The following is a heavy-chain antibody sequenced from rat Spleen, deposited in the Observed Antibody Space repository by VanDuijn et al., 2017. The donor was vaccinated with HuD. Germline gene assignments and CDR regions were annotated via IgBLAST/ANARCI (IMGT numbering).Heavy chain of an antibody. J-gene: IGHJ2*01. CDR3: ARLDNADY. V-gene: IGHV5-29*01. Sequence: EVQLVESGGGLVQPGRSLKLSCAASGFTLSDYYMAWVRQAPTKGLEWVATISYDGSVTYYRDSMKGRFTISRDNAKSIVYLQMDSLRSEDTATYYCARLDNADYWGQGVMVTVSS. D-gene: IGHD1-10*01. CDR1: GFTLSDYY. CDR2: ISYDGSVT.